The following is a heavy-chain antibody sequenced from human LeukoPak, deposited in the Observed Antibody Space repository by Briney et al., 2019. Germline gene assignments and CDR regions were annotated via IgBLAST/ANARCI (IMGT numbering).Heavy chain of an antibody. V-gene: IGHV3-9*01. D-gene: IGHD6-13*01. J-gene: IGHJ4*02. CDR2: ISWNSGSL. CDR1: GFTFDDYA. Sequence: PGGSLRLSCAAPGFTFDDYAMHWVRQAPGKGLEWVSGISWNSGSLAYADSVKGRFTISRDNAKNSLYLQMNSLRAEDTALYYCAKGYSSSWSFDYWGQGTLVTVSS. CDR3: AKGYSSSWSFDY.